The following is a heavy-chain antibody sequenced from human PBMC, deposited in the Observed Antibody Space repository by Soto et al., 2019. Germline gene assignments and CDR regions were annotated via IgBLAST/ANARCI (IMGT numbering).Heavy chain of an antibody. CDR3: ARDVGNFDY. Sequence: PSETLSLTCTVSGGSISSYYWSWIRQPPGKGLEWIGYIYYSGSTNYNPSLKSRVTISVDTSKNQFSLKLSSVTAADTAVYYCARDVGNFDYWGQGTLVTVPS. V-gene: IGHV4-59*01. CDR1: GGSISSYY. D-gene: IGHD7-27*01. CDR2: IYYSGST. J-gene: IGHJ4*02.